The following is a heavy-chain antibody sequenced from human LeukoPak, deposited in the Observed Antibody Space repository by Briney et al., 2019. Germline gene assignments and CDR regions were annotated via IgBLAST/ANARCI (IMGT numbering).Heavy chain of an antibody. CDR3: ASLLGQYYYYGMDV. V-gene: IGHV4-39*01. J-gene: IGHJ6*02. D-gene: IGHD3-16*01. CDR1: GGSISSSSYY. Sequence: SETLSLTCTVSGGSISSSSYYWGWIRQPPGEGLEWIGSIYYSGSTYYNPSLKSRVTISVDTSKNQFSLQLSSVTAADTAVYYCASLLGQYYYYGMDVWGQGTMVTVSS. CDR2: IYYSGST.